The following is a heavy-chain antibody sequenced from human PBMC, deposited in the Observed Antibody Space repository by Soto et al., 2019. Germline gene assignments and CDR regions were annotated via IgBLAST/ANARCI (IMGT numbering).Heavy chain of an antibody. CDR3: AKDQGGYLSVFDY. J-gene: IGHJ4*02. CDR2: IWYDGSNK. V-gene: IGHV3-30*02. D-gene: IGHD5-12*01. CDR1: GFTFSSYG. Sequence: GGSLRLSCAASGFTFSSYGMHWVRQAPGKGLEWVAVIWYDGSNKYYADSVKGRFTISRDSSKNTLYLQMDSLRAEGTAFYYCAKDQGGYLSVFDYWGQGTLVTVSS.